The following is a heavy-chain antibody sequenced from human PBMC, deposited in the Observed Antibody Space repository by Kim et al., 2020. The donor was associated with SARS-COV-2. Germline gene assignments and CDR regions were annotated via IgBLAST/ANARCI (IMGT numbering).Heavy chain of an antibody. V-gene: IGHV3-23*01. D-gene: IGHD3-9*01. CDR3: ELQGLRYFDWLIGDV. CDR2: ISGSGGST. Sequence: GGSLRLSCAASGFTFSSYAMSWVRQAPGKGLEWVSAISGSGGSTYYADSVKGRFTISRDNAKNTLYLQMNSLRAEDTAVYYCELQGLRYFDWLIGDVWGQGTPVTVSS. CDR1: GFTFSSYA. J-gene: IGHJ6*02.